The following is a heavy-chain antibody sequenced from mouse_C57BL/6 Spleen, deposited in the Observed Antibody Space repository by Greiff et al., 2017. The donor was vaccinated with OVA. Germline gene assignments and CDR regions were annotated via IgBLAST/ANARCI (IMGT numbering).Heavy chain of an antibody. D-gene: IGHD1-1*02. V-gene: IGHV5-17*01. CDR1: GFTFSDYG. J-gene: IGHJ1*03. Sequence: EVMLVESGGGLVKPGGSLKLSCAASGFTFSDYGMHWVRQAPEKGLEWVAYISSGSSTIYYADTVKGRFTISRDNAKNTLFLQMPSLRSEDTAMYYCARQGWDWYFDVWGTGTTVTVSS. CDR2: ISSGSSTI. CDR3: ARQGWDWYFDV.